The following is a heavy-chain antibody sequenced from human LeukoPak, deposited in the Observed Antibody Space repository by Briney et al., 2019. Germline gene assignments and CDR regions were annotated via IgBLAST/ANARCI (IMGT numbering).Heavy chain of an antibody. CDR2: IYTSGST. J-gene: IGHJ4*02. CDR1: GGSISSYY. CDR3: ARERGGKIVVVITD. V-gene: IGHV4-4*07. Sequence: SETLSLTCTVSGGSISSYYWSWIRQPAGEGLEWIGRIYTSGSTNYNPSLKSRVTISVDKSKNQFSLKLSSVTAADTAVYYCARERGGKIVVVITDWGQGTLVTVSS. D-gene: IGHD3-22*01.